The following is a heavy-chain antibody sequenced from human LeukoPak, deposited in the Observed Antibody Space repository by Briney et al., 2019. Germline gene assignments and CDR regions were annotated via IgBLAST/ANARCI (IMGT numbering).Heavy chain of an antibody. CDR1: GRSIGSGGDC. CDR3: ARVTAAAGMLFDI. CDR2: VYYNRST. J-gene: IGHJ3*02. D-gene: IGHD6-13*01. V-gene: IGHV4-31*03. Sequence: PSETLSLTCTVSGRSIGSGGDCWSWIRQHPGKGLEWIGYVYYNRSTHYNPPLKSRVTISVDTSKHQFPLKLSSATAADTAVYYCARVTAAAGMLFDIWGQETMVTVSS.